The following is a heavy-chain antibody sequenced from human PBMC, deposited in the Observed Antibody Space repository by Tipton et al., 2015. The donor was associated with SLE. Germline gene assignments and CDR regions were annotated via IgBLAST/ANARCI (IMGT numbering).Heavy chain of an antibody. V-gene: IGHV4-39*01. CDR3: ARQDLGRAATLTFDI. CDR2: VFDTGYT. J-gene: IGHJ4*02. D-gene: IGHD6-25*01. Sequence: LRLSCHVAGGAIRNSPYYWAWIRQTRGKRLEWIGSVFDTGYTAYNPSLEGRVSLSVDTSNNEFSLKLSSVTAADTAVYFCARQDLGRAATLTFDIWGLGTLVTVSS. CDR1: GGAIRNSPYY.